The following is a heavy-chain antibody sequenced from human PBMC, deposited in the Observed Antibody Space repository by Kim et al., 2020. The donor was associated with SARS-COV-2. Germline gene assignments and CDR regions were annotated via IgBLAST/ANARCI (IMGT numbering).Heavy chain of an antibody. D-gene: IGHD3-3*01. V-gene: IGHV4-39*02. CDR2: IYYSGST. CDR3: AREKEAIRFLEWLLPFDY. Sequence: SETLSLTCTVSGGSISSSSYYWGWIRQPPGKGLEWIGSIYYSGSTYYNPSLKSRVTISVDTSKNQFSLKLSSVTAADTAVYYCAREKEAIRFLEWLLPFDYWGQGTLVTVSS. J-gene: IGHJ4*02. CDR1: GGSISSSSYY.